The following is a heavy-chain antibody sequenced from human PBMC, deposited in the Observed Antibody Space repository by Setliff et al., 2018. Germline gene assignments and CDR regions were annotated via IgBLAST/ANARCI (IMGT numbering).Heavy chain of an antibody. J-gene: IGHJ3*02. CDR1: GYTLTELS. D-gene: IGHD3-22*01. V-gene: IGHV1-24*01. Sequence: ASVKVSCKVSGYTLTELSMHWVRQAPGKGLEWMGGFDPEDGETIYAQKFQGRVTMTEDTSTDTAYMELSSLRSEDTAVYYCARYGVLLARYYYDSSGYSDRNAFDIWGQGTMVTVS. CDR3: ARYGVLLARYYYDSSGYSDRNAFDI. CDR2: FDPEDGET.